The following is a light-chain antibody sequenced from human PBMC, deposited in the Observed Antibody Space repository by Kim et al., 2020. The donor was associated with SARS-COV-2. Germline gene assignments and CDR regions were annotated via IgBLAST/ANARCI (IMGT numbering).Light chain of an antibody. V-gene: IGLV3-1*01. CDR1: KLLHIH. J-gene: IGLJ1*01. CDR2: QDS. CDR3: QACDSSTYV. Sequence: SPGPPSLFTSPPVKLLHIHPSWYHQKPGQSPVLVIYQDSQPPSGIPARFSGSTPGHTAPLTITGTHAMDEADYSCQACDSSTYVFGTGTKVTVL.